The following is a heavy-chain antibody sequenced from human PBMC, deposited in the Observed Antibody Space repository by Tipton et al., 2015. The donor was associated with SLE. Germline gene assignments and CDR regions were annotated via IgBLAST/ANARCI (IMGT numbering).Heavy chain of an antibody. CDR3: ARGDFAVVDY. D-gene: IGHD2-15*01. CDR2: IYHSGNT. CDR1: GGSISSSSYY. V-gene: IGHV4-39*07. J-gene: IGHJ4*02. Sequence: TLSLTCTVSGGSISSSSYYWGWIRQPPGKGLEWIGYIYHSGNTNYKPSLYGRVSMSIDTSSNQFSLKLNSVTAADTALYFCARGDFAVVDYWGQGILVTVSS.